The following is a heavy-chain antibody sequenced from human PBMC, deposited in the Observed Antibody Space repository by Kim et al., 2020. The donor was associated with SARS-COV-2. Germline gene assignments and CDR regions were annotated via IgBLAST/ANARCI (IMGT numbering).Heavy chain of an antibody. J-gene: IGHJ4*02. D-gene: IGHD2-8*01. CDR2: INHSGST. CDR1: GGSFSGYY. V-gene: IGHV4-34*01. Sequence: SETLSLPCAVYGGSFSGYYWSWIRQPPGKGLEWIGEINHSGSTNYNPSLKSRVTISVDTSKNQFSLKLSSVTAADTAVYYCARVLLVYASPFDYWGQGTL. CDR3: ARVLLVYASPFDY.